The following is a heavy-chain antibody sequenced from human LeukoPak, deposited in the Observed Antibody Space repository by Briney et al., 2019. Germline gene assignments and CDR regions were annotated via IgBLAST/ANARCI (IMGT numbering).Heavy chain of an antibody. CDR1: GYTFTHYD. Sequence: ASVTVSCKPSGYTFTHYDICWVRQAPGQGLEWMERISPYNGDTYYAQKLQGRVTMTTDTSTRTAYLQLESLTSDDTAVYYCARKRGGCYPDWGQGTLVTVSS. J-gene: IGHJ4*02. D-gene: IGHD2-15*01. CDR3: ARKRGGCYPD. V-gene: IGHV1-18*01. CDR2: ISPYNGDT.